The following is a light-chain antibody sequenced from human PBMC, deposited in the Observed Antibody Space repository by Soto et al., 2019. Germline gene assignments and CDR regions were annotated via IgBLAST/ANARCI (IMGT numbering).Light chain of an antibody. Sequence: QSVLTQPASVSGSPGQSITISCTGTSSDVGGYNYVSWYQQHSGKAPKLMIYEVSNRPSGVSNRFSGSKSGNTASLTISGLQAEDEAEYYCSSYTRSNTLLFGGGTKLTV. V-gene: IGLV2-14*01. J-gene: IGLJ2*01. CDR2: EVS. CDR1: SSDVGGYNY. CDR3: SSYTRSNTLL.